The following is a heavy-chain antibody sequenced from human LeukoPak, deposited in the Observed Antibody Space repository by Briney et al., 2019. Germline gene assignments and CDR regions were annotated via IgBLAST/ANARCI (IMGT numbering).Heavy chain of an antibody. CDR3: ARGRGVHTGYYFDY. V-gene: IGHV4-34*01. D-gene: IGHD3-10*01. CDR2: INHSGST. Sequence: SETLSLTCAVDAGSFSGDYWSWIRQPPGKGLEWIGEINHSGSTNFHPSLKARVHISVDTSKNQFSLKLSSVTAADAAVYYCARGRGVHTGYYFDYWGQGTLVTVSS. J-gene: IGHJ4*02. CDR1: AGSFSGDY.